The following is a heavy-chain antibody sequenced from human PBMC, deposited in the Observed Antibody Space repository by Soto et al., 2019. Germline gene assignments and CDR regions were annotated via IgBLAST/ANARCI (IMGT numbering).Heavy chain of an antibody. CDR2: INPILSIS. J-gene: IGHJ4*02. V-gene: IGHV1-69*02. D-gene: IGHD3-10*01. CDR1: GDTFTFYS. CDR3: ASSYGSGYRAFDY. Sequence: QVQLVQSGAEVKKPGSSVRVSCKASGDTFTFYSINWVRQAPGLGLGWMGRINPILSISNYAQRFQGRVTMTADKSTSTAYMELSSLRSEDTAMYYCASSYGSGYRAFDYWGQGALVTVSS.